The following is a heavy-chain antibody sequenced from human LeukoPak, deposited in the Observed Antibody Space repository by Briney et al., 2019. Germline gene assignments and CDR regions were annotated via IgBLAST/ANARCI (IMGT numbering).Heavy chain of an antibody. CDR1: GFTFSNYA. CDR3: AKFFPPSGGSIGWNWALDH. V-gene: IGHV3-23*01. D-gene: IGHD6-25*01. CDR2: ISGSGGTT. J-gene: IGHJ5*02. Sequence: GGSLRLSCAASGFTFSNYAMSWVRQAPGKGLDWVPAISGSGGTTYTADSVKGRFTISRDSSKNTLFLQMNSLRSEDTAVYYCAKFFPPSGGSIGWNWALDHWGQGTLVTVSS.